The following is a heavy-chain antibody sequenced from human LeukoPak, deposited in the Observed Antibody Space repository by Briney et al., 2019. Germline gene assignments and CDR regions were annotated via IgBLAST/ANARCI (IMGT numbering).Heavy chain of an antibody. CDR2: ISAYNGNT. CDR3: ARALPHVRSGYYYYYMDV. CDR1: GYTFTSYG. Sequence: GASVKVSCKASGYTFTSYGISWVRQAPGQGLEWMGWISAYNGNTNYAQKLQGRVTMTTDTSTSTAYMDLRSLRSDDTAVYHCARALPHVRSGYYYYYMDVWGKGTTVTISS. D-gene: IGHD6-25*01. J-gene: IGHJ6*03. V-gene: IGHV1-18*01.